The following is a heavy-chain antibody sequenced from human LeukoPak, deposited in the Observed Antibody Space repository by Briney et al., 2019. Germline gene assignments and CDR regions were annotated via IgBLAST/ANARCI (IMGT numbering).Heavy chain of an antibody. D-gene: IGHD1-7*01. Sequence: PGGSLRLSCAASGLTFSSYGMSWVRQAPGKGLEWVANIKKDGSEKYYVDSVKGGFTISRDNAENSLYLQMNSLRADDTAVYHGARQETSNYNGAFDIWGQGTMVTVSS. CDR1: GLTFSSYG. CDR3: ARQETSNYNGAFDI. V-gene: IGHV3-7*01. J-gene: IGHJ3*02. CDR2: IKKDGSEK.